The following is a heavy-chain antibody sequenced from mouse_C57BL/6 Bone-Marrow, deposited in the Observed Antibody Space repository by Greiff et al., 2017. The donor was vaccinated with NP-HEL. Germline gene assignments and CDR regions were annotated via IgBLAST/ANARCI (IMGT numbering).Heavy chain of an antibody. Sequence: EVQVVESGGGLVKPGGSLKLSCAASGFTFSSYAMSWVRQTPEKRLEWVATISDGGSYTYYPDNVKGRFTISRDNAKNNLYLQMSHLKSEDTAMYYCAREEELRLRAYWGQGTLVTVSA. CDR3: AREEELRLRAY. J-gene: IGHJ3*01. CDR1: GFTFSSYA. V-gene: IGHV5-4*01. CDR2: ISDGGSYT. D-gene: IGHD3-2*02.